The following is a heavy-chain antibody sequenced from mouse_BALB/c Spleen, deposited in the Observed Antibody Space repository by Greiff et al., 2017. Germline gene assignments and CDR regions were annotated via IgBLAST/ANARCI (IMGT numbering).Heavy chain of an antibody. CDR2: IDPETGGT. J-gene: IGHJ2*01. CDR1: GYTFTDYE. CDR3: TRGRYYGSFDY. V-gene: IGHV1-15*01. D-gene: IGHD1-1*01. Sequence: QVQLKESGAELVRPGASVTLSCKASGYTFTDYEMHWVKQTPVHGLEWIGAIDPETGGTAYNQKFKGKATLTADKSSSTAYMELRSLTSEDSAVYYCTRGRYYGSFDYWGQGTTLTVSS.